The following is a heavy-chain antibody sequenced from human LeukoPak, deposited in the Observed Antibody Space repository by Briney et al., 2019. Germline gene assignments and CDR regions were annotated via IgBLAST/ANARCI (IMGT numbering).Heavy chain of an antibody. CDR3: ARLRAPYYYGSGSYYPYWYFDL. CDR1: GGSFSGYY. Sequence: SETLSLTCAVYGGSFSGYYWSWIRQPPGKGLEWIGEINHSGSTNYNPSLKSRVTISVDTSKNQFSLKLSSVTAADTAVYYCARLRAPYYYGSGSYYPYWYFDLWGRGTLVTVSS. J-gene: IGHJ2*01. V-gene: IGHV4-34*01. CDR2: INHSGST. D-gene: IGHD3-10*01.